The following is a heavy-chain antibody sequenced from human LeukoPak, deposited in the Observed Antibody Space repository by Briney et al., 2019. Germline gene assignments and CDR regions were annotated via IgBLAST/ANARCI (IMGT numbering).Heavy chain of an antibody. CDR1: GFTFTSYW. CDR2: IKQDGSEK. D-gene: IGHD2-2*01. CDR3: AKGLHRYCSSTSCHAFDY. V-gene: IGHV3-7*03. Sequence: PGGSLRLSCAASGFTFTSYWMSWVRQAPGKGLEWVANIKQDGSEKYYVDSVKGRFTISRDNAKNSLYLQMNSLRAEDTAVYYCAKGLHRYCSSTSCHAFDYWGQGTLVTVSS. J-gene: IGHJ4*02.